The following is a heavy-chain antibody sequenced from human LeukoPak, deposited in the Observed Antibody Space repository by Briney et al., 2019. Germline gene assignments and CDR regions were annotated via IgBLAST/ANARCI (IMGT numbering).Heavy chain of an antibody. V-gene: IGHV1-2*06. CDR1: GYTVTGYY. D-gene: IGHD2-2*03. Sequence: GASVKVSCKASGYTVTGYYMHRVRQAPGQGLEWMGRINPNSGGANYAQKFQGRVTMTRDTSISTAYMELSRLRSDDTAVYYCASGYCSSTSCYDPYYYYYMDVWGKGTTVTVCS. J-gene: IGHJ6*03. CDR3: ASGYCSSTSCYDPYYYYYMDV. CDR2: INPNSGGA.